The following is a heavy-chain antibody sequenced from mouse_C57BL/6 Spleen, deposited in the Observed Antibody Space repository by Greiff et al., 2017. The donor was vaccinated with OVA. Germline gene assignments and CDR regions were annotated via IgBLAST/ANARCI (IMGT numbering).Heavy chain of an antibody. CDR1: GYSITSGYD. Sequence: QSGPGMVKPSQSLYITCTVTGYSITSGYDWHWIRHFPGNKLEWMGYISYSGSTNYNPSLKSRIAITHDTSKNQFFLKLNSVTTEDTATYACARDGGVLRAFSYWGQGTLVTVSA. J-gene: IGHJ3*01. V-gene: IGHV3-1*01. D-gene: IGHD1-1*01. CDR3: ARDGGVLRAFSY. CDR2: ISYSGST.